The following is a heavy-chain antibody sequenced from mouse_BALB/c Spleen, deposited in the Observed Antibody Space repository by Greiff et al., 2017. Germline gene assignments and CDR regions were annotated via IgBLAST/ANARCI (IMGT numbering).Heavy chain of an antibody. Sequence: DVKLVESGPELVKPGASVKISCKASGYTFTDYNMHWVKQSHGKSLEWIGYIYPYNGGTGYNQKFKSKATLTVDNSSSTAYMELRSLTSEDSAVYYCAREGQDYAMDYWGQGTSVTVSS. J-gene: IGHJ4*01. CDR1: GYTFTDYN. D-gene: IGHD3-3*01. CDR3: AREGQDYAMDY. CDR2: IYPYNGGT. V-gene: IGHV1S29*02.